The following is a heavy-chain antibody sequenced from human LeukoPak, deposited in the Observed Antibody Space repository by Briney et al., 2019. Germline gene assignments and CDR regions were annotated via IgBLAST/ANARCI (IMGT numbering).Heavy chain of an antibody. Sequence: PSETLSLTCTVSGGSISSGDYYWSWIRQPPGKGLAWIGYIYYSGSTFYNPSLKSRVTISVDTFKNKFSLKLSSVTAPDTAVYYCARDSYYDPRFDYWGQGILVTVSS. CDR3: ARDSYYDPRFDY. CDR1: GGSISSGDYY. D-gene: IGHD3-22*01. V-gene: IGHV4-30-4*01. J-gene: IGHJ4*02. CDR2: IYYSGST.